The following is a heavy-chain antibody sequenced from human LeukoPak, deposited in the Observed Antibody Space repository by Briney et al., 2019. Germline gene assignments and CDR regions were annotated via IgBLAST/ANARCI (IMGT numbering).Heavy chain of an antibody. CDR1: GYSFTSYW. CDR2: IYPGDSDT. CDR3: ARPPRHYYDSSGHPWDAFDI. Sequence: HGESLKISCKGSGYSFTSYWIGWVRQMPGKGLEWMGIIYPGDSDTRYSPSFQGQVTISADKSISTAYLQWSSLKASDTAMYYCARPPRHYYDSSGHPWDAFDIWGQGTMVTVSS. D-gene: IGHD3-22*01. V-gene: IGHV5-51*01. J-gene: IGHJ3*02.